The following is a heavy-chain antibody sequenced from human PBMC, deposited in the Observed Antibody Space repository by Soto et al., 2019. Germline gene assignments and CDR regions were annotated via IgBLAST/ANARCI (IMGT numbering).Heavy chain of an antibody. CDR2: IYYSGST. CDR1: GGSISSYY. D-gene: IGHD3-22*01. CDR3: ARYYYDTSGYIDF. Sequence: SETLSLTCTVSGGSISSYYWSWIRQPPGKGLEWIGYIYYSGSTNYNPSLKSRVTISVDTSKNQFSLRLSSVTAADTAVYYCARYYYDTSGYIDFWGQGTLVTVSS. J-gene: IGHJ4*02. V-gene: IGHV4-59*08.